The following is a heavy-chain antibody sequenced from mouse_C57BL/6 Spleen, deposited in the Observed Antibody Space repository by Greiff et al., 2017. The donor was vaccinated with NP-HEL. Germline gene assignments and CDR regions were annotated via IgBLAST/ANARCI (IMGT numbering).Heavy chain of an antibody. J-gene: IGHJ3*01. CDR3: ARNAGDGFAY. V-gene: IGHV1-50*01. CDR1: GYTFTSYW. CDR2: IDPSDSYT. Sequence: QVQLQQPGAELVKPGASVKLSCKASGYTFTSYWMQWVKQRPGQGLEWIGEIDPSDSYTNYNQKFKGKATLTVDTSSSTAYMQLSSLTSEDSAVYYCARNAGDGFAYWGQGTLVTVSA. D-gene: IGHD3-3*01.